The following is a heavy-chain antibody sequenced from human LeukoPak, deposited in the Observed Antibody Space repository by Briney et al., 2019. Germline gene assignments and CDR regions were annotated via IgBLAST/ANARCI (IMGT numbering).Heavy chain of an antibody. V-gene: IGHV1-46*01. CDR2: INPTGGST. D-gene: IGHD6-6*01. CDR3: ARTAARRFDY. Sequence: ASVKVSCKASGYTFPSCFMHWVRQAPGQGLEWMGIINPTGGSTTYAQKFQGRVTMTRDTSTSTVYMELSSLRSDDTAVSYCARTAARRFDYWGQGTLVTVSS. J-gene: IGHJ4*02. CDR1: GYTFPSCF.